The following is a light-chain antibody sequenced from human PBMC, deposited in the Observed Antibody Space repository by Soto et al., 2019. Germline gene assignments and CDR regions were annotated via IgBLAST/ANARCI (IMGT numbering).Light chain of an antibody. V-gene: IGKV3-20*01. J-gene: IGKJ1*01. CDR2: GAS. Sequence: ELVLTQSPGTLSLSPGERATINCRASRSVSNNYLAWYQQKPGQAPRLLIYGASSRATGITDRFTGIVSGTDFNLNISRLEHEDVAVDYCKQYGSSTWTLCQETKVDIK. CDR3: KQYGSSTWT. CDR1: RSVSNNY.